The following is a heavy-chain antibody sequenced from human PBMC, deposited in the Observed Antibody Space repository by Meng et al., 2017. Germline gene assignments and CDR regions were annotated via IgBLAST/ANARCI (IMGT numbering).Heavy chain of an antibody. V-gene: IGHV3-74*01. D-gene: IGHD2/OR15-2a*01. CDR2: INSDGSST. J-gene: IGHJ3*02. CDR1: GFTFSSYW. Sequence: GESLKISCAASGFTFSSYWMHWVRQAPGKGLVWVSRINSDGSSTSYADSVKGRFTNSRDNAKNTLYLQMNSLRAEDTAVYYCARVRFTRLLGQTSFPAFDIWGQGTMVTVSS. CDR3: ARVRFTRLLGQTSFPAFDI.